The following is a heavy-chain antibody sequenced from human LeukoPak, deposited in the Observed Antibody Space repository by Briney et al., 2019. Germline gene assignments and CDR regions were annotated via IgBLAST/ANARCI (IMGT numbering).Heavy chain of an antibody. V-gene: IGHV3-21*01. Sequence: GGSLRLSCAASGFTFSAYSMNWVRQAPGKGLEWVSSISSGTTYIYYADSVKGRFTISRDSAKNSLYLQMNSLRAEDTAVYYCARASDSGDYFSGMDVWGHGTTVTVSS. CDR3: ARASDSGDYFSGMDV. CDR1: GFTFSAYS. CDR2: ISSGTTYI. D-gene: IGHD4-17*01. J-gene: IGHJ6*02.